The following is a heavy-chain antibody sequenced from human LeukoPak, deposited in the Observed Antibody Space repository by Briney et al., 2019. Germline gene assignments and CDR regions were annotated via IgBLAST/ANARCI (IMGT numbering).Heavy chain of an antibody. J-gene: IGHJ4*02. CDR1: GGSFSGYY. D-gene: IGHD3-10*01. V-gene: IGHV4-34*01. CDR3: AREDSYYYGSGSYSILDY. CDR2: INHSGST. Sequence: PSETLSLTCAVYGGSFSGYYWSWIRQPPGKGLEWIGEINHSGSTNYNPSLKSRVTISVDTSKNQFSLKLSSVTAADTAVYYCAREDSYYYGSGSYSILDYWGQGTLVTVSS.